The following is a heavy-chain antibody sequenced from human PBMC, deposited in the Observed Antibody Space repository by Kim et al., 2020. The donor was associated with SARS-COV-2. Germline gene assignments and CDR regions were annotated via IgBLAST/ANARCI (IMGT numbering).Heavy chain of an antibody. D-gene: IGHD6-13*01. CDR2: INTNTGDP. CDR1: GYTFTSYA. J-gene: IGHJ4*02. CDR3: ARNQTPYTSSWYN. Sequence: ASVKVSCKASGYTFTSYAMNWVRQAPGQGLEWMGWINTNTGDPTYAQDFTGRFVFSWDTSVSTAYLQLDSLKSEDTAVYYCARNQTPYTSSWYNWGQGTL. V-gene: IGHV7-4-1*01.